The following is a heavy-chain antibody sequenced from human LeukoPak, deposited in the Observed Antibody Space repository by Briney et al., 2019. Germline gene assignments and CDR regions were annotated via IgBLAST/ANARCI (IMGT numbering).Heavy chain of an antibody. CDR2: INAYNGNT. CDR3: ARDRHIAAAVYYYYMDV. J-gene: IGHJ6*03. CDR1: GYTFTSYI. Sequence: ASVKVSCKVSGYTFTSYIISWVRQAPGQGLEWMGWINAYNGNTDYAQRVQGRVTMTTDTSTSTAYMEVRSLRSDDTAVYYCARDRHIAAAVYYYYMDVWGKGTPVTVSS. V-gene: IGHV1-18*01. D-gene: IGHD6-13*01.